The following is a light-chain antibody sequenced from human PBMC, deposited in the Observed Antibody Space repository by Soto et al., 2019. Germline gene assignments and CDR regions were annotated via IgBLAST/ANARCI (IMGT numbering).Light chain of an antibody. CDR2: DVS. CDR1: QNISNY. J-gene: IGKJ5*01. V-gene: IGKV3-11*01. CDR3: QQSNSYTIT. Sequence: IMLTQSPATPSLSPGKRATLSCRASQNISNYLIWYQQKPGQAPRLLIYDVSNRAAGIPARFSGSVSGTEGTITISSLQKDDGSTYYCQQSNSYTITFGQGTRLEI.